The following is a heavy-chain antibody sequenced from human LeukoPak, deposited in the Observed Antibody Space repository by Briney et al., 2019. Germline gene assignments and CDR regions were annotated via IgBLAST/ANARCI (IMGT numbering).Heavy chain of an antibody. CDR3: AIIPRAAAGPSARSPFHY. Sequence: GGPLRLSCAASGFTFSSYDMHWVRQATGKGLEWVANIKQDGSDKYYVDSVKGRFTISRDNAKNSLYLQMNSLRAEDTAVYYCAIIPRAAAGPSARSPFHYWGQGTLVTVSS. J-gene: IGHJ4*02. CDR1: GFTFSSYD. V-gene: IGHV3-7*02. D-gene: IGHD6-13*01. CDR2: IKQDGSDK.